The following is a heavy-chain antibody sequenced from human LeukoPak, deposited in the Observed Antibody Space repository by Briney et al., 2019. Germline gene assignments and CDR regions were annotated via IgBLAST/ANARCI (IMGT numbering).Heavy chain of an antibody. D-gene: IGHD4-17*01. CDR1: GGSISSGSYY. V-gene: IGHV4-61*02. CDR3: ARVPYGDYGIDY. CDR2: FYTSGSS. J-gene: IGHJ4*02. Sequence: SQTLSLTCTVSGGSISSGSYYWSWIRQPAGKGLEWIGRFYTSGSSNYNPSLKGRVTISLDTSKNQFSLKLSSVTATDTAVYYCARVPYGDYGIDYWGQGALVPVSS.